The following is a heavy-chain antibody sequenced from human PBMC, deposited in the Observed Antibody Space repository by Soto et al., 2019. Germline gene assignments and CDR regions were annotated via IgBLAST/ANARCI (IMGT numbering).Heavy chain of an antibody. CDR1: GYTFTSYD. CDR3: ARANVGANDAFDI. J-gene: IGHJ3*02. V-gene: IGHV1-8*01. CDR2: MNPNSGNT. D-gene: IGHD1-26*01. Sequence: DSVMVSCKSSGYTFTSYDINWVRQATGQGLEWMGRMNPNSGNTGYAQKFQGRVTMTRNTSISTASMELSSLRSEDTAVYYCARANVGANDAFDIWGQGTMVTVSS.